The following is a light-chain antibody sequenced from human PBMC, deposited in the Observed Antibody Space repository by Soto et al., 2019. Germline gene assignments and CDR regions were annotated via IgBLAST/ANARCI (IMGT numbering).Light chain of an antibody. Sequence: EIVLTQSPGTLSLSPGETATLSCRASQTVDSRYLAWYQQKRGQAPTLLIYATSSRATGVPDRFSGGGSGPDFTLTIRRLEPEDFAVYYCQQYDSTVWMFGQGTKVDIK. J-gene: IGKJ1*01. CDR1: QTVDSRY. CDR3: QQYDSTVWM. CDR2: ATS. V-gene: IGKV3-20*01.